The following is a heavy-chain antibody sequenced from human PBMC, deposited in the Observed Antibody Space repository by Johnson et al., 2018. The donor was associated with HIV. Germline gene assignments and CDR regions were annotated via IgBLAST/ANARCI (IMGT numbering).Heavy chain of an antibody. CDR2: MPFYESDG. D-gene: IGHD1-26*01. CDR3: ARPMGAVDECDAFDI. Sequence: QVQLVESGGGVVQPGRSLRLSCAASGFTFSSYGMHWVRQAPGKGLEWVAFMPFYESDGYYADFVKGRFIMSRDNSKTTVFLQMNSLRAEDTAVYYCARPMGAVDECDAFDIWGHGTMVTVSS. V-gene: IGHV3-33*05. J-gene: IGHJ3*02. CDR1: GFTFSSYG.